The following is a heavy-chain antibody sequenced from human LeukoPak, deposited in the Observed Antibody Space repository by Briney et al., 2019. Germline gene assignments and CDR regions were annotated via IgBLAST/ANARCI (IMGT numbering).Heavy chain of an antibody. J-gene: IGHJ4*02. D-gene: IGHD6-13*01. CDR3: ARTYSSSWSVDY. Sequence: GGSLRLSCAASGFTFSSYGMHWVRQAPGKGLEWVAVIWYDGSNKYYADSAKGRFTISRDNSKNTLYLQMNSLRAEDTAVYYCARTYSSSWSVDYWGQGTLVTVSS. V-gene: IGHV3-33*01. CDR1: GFTFSSYG. CDR2: IWYDGSNK.